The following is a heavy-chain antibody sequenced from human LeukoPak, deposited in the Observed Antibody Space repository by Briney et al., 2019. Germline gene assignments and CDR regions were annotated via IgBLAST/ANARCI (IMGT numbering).Heavy chain of an antibody. CDR1: GFSFNSYG. CDR2: IRYDGTNQ. Sequence: GGSLRLSCAASGFSFNSYGMHWVRQSPGKALEWVAFIRYDGTNQYYADSVKGRFTISRDNSKNTLYLQMNSLRPEDTALYYCAKILSVRPTYSSSWYADYWGQGTQVTVSS. V-gene: IGHV3-30*02. J-gene: IGHJ4*02. CDR3: AKILSVRPTYSSSWYADY. D-gene: IGHD6-13*01.